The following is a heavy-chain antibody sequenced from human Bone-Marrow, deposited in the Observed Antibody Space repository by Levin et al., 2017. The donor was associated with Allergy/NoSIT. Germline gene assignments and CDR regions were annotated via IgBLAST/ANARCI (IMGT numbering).Heavy chain of an antibody. CDR1: GFTFSRYW. V-gene: IGHV3-7*01. J-gene: IGHJ2*01. CDR2: IKQDGSEK. D-gene: IGHD1-1*01. CDR3: ARSGVHRRGYFDR. Sequence: PGGSLRLSCAASGFTFSRYWMSWVRQAPGKGLEWVANIKQDGSEKYYVDSVKGRFTISRDNAKNSLYLQMNSLRAEDTAVYYCARSGVHRRGYFDRWGRGTLVTVSS.